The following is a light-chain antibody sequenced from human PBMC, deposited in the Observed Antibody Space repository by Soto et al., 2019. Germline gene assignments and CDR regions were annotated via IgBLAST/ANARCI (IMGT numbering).Light chain of an antibody. J-gene: IGKJ3*01. Sequence: DIQMTQSPSSLSASVGDRVTITCRASQSIRSYLNWYQQKPGKAPKLLISGASSLHSGVPSRFSGSGSGTDFTLTISSLQPEDFATYYCQQTYSIPFTFGPGTKVDIK. CDR1: QSIRSY. CDR3: QQTYSIPFT. V-gene: IGKV1-39*01. CDR2: GAS.